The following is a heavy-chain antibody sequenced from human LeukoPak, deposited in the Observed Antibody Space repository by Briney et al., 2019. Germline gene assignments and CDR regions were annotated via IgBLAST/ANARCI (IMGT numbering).Heavy chain of an antibody. D-gene: IGHD4-23*01. CDR1: GFSISTNA. Sequence: PGGSLRLSCTASGFSISTNAMHWVRQAPGRGLEWVAFIRYDGNNENYADSVKGRFTISRDNSRDTLYLQMNSLRGDDTAVYYCTKGDDYGANTRLPKYNWFDPWGQGTLVTVYS. V-gene: IGHV3-30*02. J-gene: IGHJ5*02. CDR3: TKGDDYGANTRLPKYNWFDP. CDR2: IRYDGNNE.